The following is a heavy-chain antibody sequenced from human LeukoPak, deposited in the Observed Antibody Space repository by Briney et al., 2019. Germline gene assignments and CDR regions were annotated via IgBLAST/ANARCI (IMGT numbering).Heavy chain of an antibody. D-gene: IGHD3-22*01. J-gene: IGHJ1*01. CDR1: SYTFTSYD. Sequence: ASVKVSCKTSSYTFTSYDISWVRQAPGQGLEWMGWINPNSGGTNYAQKLQGRVTMTTDTSTSTAYMELRSLRSDDTAVYYCARAMFPSSGYKAAEYFQHWGQGTLVTVSS. CDR3: ARAMFPSSGYKAAEYFQH. V-gene: IGHV1-18*01. CDR2: INPNSGGT.